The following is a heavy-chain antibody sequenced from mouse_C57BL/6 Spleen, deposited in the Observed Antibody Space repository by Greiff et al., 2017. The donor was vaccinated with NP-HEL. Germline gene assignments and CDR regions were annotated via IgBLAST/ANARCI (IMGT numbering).Heavy chain of an antibody. J-gene: IGHJ4*01. D-gene: IGHD2-3*01. CDR3: VRDRDGYYIYAMDY. V-gene: IGHV10-3*01. Sequence: EADGGLVQPKGSLKLSCAASGFTFNTYAMHWVRQAPGKGLEWVARIRSKSSNYATYYADSVKDRFTISRDDSQSMLYLQMNNLKTEDTAMYYCVRDRDGYYIYAMDYWGQGTSVTVSS. CDR1: GFTFNTYA. CDR2: IRSKSSNYAT.